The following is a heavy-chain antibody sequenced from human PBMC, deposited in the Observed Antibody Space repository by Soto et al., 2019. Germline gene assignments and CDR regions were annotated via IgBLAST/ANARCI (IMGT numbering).Heavy chain of an antibody. J-gene: IGHJ6*02. CDR2: IYYSGST. V-gene: IGHV4-31*03. D-gene: IGHD2-2*01. CDR3: ATLEGMPGHYYYGMDV. CDR1: GGSISSGGYY. Sequence: PSETLSLTCTVSGGSISSGGYYWSWIRQHPGKGLEWIGYIYYSGSTYYNPSLKGRVTISVDTSKNQFSLKLSSVTAADTAVYYCATLEGMPGHYYYGMDVWGQGTTVTVSS.